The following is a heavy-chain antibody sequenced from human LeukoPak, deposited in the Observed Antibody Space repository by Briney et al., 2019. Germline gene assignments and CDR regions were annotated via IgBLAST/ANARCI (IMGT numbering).Heavy chain of an antibody. CDR1: GGSISTSSYY. CDR3: ARGVLAVAGANWFDP. J-gene: IGHJ5*02. Sequence: SETLSLTCTVSGGSISTSSYYWGWIRQPPGKGLECIGNIYYSGSTSYNPSLKSRVTMSVDTSNDQFSLKLSSVTAADTAVYYCARGVLAVAGANWFDPWGQGTLVTVSS. D-gene: IGHD6-19*01. CDR2: IYYSGST. V-gene: IGHV4-39*07.